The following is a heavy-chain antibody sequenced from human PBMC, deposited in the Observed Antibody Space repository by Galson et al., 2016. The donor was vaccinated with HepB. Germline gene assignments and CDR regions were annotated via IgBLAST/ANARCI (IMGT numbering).Heavy chain of an antibody. J-gene: IGHJ4*02. V-gene: IGHV4-61*01. CDR1: GGSVSSGSYY. CDR3: AIAEAESGPFNFDY. Sequence: SETLSLTCTVSGGSVSSGSYYWSWIRQPPGKGLEWIGYIYYRGSTNYNPSLKSRVTISVDTSKNQFSLRLSSVTAADTAVYYCAIAEAESGPFNFDYWGQGTLVTVSS. D-gene: IGHD1-1*01. CDR2: IYYRGST.